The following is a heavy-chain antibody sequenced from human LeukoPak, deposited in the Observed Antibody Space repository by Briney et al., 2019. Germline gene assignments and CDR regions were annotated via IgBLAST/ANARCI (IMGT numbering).Heavy chain of an antibody. J-gene: IGHJ4*02. D-gene: IGHD3-16*01. Sequence: SETLSLTCTVSDDSISDYYRGWIRQPPGKGLEWIGYFHNSGTSTYNPSLKSRVTISADTSKNQFSLKLNSLTTADTAIYYCTRGAGWLIDYWGQGILVTVSS. CDR1: DDSISDYY. CDR3: TRGAGWLIDY. V-gene: IGHV4-59*01. CDR2: FHNSGTS.